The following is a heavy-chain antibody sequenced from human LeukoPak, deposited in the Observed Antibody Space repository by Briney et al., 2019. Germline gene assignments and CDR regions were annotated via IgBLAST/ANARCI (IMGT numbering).Heavy chain of an antibody. J-gene: IGHJ6*03. D-gene: IGHD6-6*01. CDR3: AREHYSSSSGYYYYMDV. CDR1: GDSVSSNSAA. CDR2: TYYRSKWYN. Sequence: SQTLSLTCAISGDSVSSNSAAWNWIRQSPSRGLEWLGRTYYRSKWYNDYAVSVKSRITINPDTSKNQFSLQLNSVTPEDTAVYYCAREHYSSSSGYYYYMDVWGKGTTVTVSS. V-gene: IGHV6-1*01.